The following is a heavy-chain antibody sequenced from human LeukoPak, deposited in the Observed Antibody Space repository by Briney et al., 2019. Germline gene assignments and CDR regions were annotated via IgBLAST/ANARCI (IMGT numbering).Heavy chain of an antibody. Sequence: PSQTLSLTCTVSGGSISSGDYYWSWIRQPPGKGLEWIGYIYYSGSTYYNPSLKSRVTISVDTSKNQFSLKLSSVTAADTAVYYCARAVERITTFGVVAADAFDIWGQGTMVTVSS. V-gene: IGHV4-30-4*08. D-gene: IGHD3-3*01. CDR3: ARAVERITTFGVVAADAFDI. CDR1: GGSISSGDYY. CDR2: IYYSGST. J-gene: IGHJ3*02.